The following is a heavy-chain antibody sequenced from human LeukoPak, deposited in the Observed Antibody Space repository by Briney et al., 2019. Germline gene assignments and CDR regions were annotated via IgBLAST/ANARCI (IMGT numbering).Heavy chain of an antibody. CDR3: AADSSGWYLGYYFDY. CDR2: IYHSGST. Sequence: SETLSLTCAVSGYSISSGYYWGWIRQPPGKGLEWIGSIYHSGSTYYNPSLKSRVTISVDTSKNQFSLKLSSVTAADTAVYYCAADSSGWYLGYYFDYWGQRTLVTVSS. D-gene: IGHD6-19*01. CDR1: GYSISSGYY. J-gene: IGHJ4*02. V-gene: IGHV4-38-2*01.